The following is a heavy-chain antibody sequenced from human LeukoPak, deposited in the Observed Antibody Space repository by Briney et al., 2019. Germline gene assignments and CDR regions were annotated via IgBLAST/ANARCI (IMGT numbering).Heavy chain of an antibody. V-gene: IGHV3-72*01. J-gene: IGHJ4*01. Sequence: GGSLRLSCAASGFTFSDHYIDWVRQAPGKGLEWVGRSRDKGNSYTTAYAASVGGRFTISRDDSKNSLYLQMNSLKIEDTAVYYCTKLARAPRDFDYWGQGTLVTVSS. CDR2: SRDKGNSYTT. CDR3: TKLARAPRDFDY. D-gene: IGHD3-10*01. CDR1: GFTFSDHY.